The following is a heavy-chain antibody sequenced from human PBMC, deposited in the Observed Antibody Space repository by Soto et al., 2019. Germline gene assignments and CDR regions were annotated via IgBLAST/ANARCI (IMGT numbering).Heavy chain of an antibody. D-gene: IGHD4-4*01. V-gene: IGHV3-23*01. Sequence: GGSLRLSCAASGFTFSSYAMSWVRQAPGKGLEWVSAISGSGGSTYYADSVKGRFTISRDNSKNTLYLQMNSLRAEDTAVYYCAKFIRPVTTSYYYYGMDVWGQGTTVTVSS. CDR1: GFTFSSYA. CDR2: ISGSGGST. J-gene: IGHJ6*02. CDR3: AKFIRPVTTSYYYYGMDV.